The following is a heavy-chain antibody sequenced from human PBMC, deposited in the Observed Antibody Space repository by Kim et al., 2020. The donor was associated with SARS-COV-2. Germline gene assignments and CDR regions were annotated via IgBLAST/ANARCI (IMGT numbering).Heavy chain of an antibody. D-gene: IGHD2-2*02. J-gene: IGHJ3*02. V-gene: IGHV3-23*01. CDR3: AKTYIVVVPAAIPRGGAFDI. CDR1: GFTFSSYA. Sequence: GGYLRLSCAASGFTFSSYAMSWVRQAPGKGLEWVSAISGSGGSTYYADSVKGRFTISRDNSKNTLYLQMNSLRAEDTAVYYCAKTYIVVVPAAIPRGGAFDIWGQGTMVTVSS. CDR2: ISGSGGST.